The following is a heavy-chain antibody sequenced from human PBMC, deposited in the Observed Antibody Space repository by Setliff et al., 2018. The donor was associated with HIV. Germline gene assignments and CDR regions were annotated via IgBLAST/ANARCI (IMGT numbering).Heavy chain of an antibody. D-gene: IGHD5-12*01. V-gene: IGHV4-38-2*01. CDR3: VNSGYDGDYYYYYMDV. CDR1: GYSITNGNY. Sequence: PSETLSLTCLVFGYSITNGNYWAWIRQSPGKGLEWIGSIYSTGHTYYNPSHKSRLTMAVDTAKNRFSLKLISVTAADTAVYFCVNSGYDGDYYYYYMDVWGKGTTVTVSS. J-gene: IGHJ6*03. CDR2: IYSTGHT.